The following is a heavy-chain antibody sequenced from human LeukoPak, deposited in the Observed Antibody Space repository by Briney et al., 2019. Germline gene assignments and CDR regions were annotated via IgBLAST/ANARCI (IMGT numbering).Heavy chain of an antibody. CDR1: VFTFDDYA. Sequence: GGSLRLSCAVSVFTFDDYAMHWVRHVPGKGLEWVSGINWNSDSIGYADSVKGRFTTSRDNAKNSLYLQMNSLRAEDTAFYYCAINGGGDSGYGNFDYWGQGTLVTVSS. CDR3: AINGGGDSGYGNFDY. J-gene: IGHJ4*02. V-gene: IGHV3-9*01. D-gene: IGHD5-12*01. CDR2: INWNSDSI.